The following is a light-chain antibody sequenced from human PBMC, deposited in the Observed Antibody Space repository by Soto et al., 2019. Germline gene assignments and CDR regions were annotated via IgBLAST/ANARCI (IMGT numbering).Light chain of an antibody. J-gene: IGKJ1*01. CDR3: HQRQSWPRT. CDR2: LTS. V-gene: IGKV3-11*01. Sequence: EIVLTRCPATLSSFPGDRVTLSCRASQAVNTRLAWYQHKPGQAPRLLIYLTSNRAAGIPARFSGSGSGTDFTLTISDVEPEDFAVYYCHQRQSWPRTFGQGTKVDIK. CDR1: QAVNTR.